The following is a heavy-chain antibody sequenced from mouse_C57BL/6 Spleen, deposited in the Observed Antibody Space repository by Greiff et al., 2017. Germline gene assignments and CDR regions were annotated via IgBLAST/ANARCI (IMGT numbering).Heavy chain of an antibody. J-gene: IGHJ2*01. CDR2: ISDGGSYT. Sequence: EVKLVESGGGLVKPGGSLKLSCAASGFTFSSYAMSWVRQTPEKRLEWVATISDGGSYTYYPDNVKGRFTISRDNAKNNLYLQMSHLKSEDTAMYYCARDSDGSSYYFDYWGQGTTLTVSS. CDR3: ARDSDGSSYYFDY. CDR1: GFTFSSYA. D-gene: IGHD1-1*01. V-gene: IGHV5-4*01.